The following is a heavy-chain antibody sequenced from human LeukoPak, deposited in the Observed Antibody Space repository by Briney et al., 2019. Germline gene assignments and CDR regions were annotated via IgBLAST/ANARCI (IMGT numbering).Heavy chain of an antibody. Sequence: PSETLSLTCTVSGGSISDYYWSWIRQPPGKGLEWIGYIYSSGSTNYNPSLKSRVTISGDTSKNHFSLNLSSVTAADTAVYYCARGRGYCSSTCCANFDYWGQGTLVTVSS. J-gene: IGHJ4*02. CDR2: IYSSGST. D-gene: IGHD2-2*01. CDR3: ARGRGYCSSTCCANFDY. V-gene: IGHV4-59*01. CDR1: GGSISDYY.